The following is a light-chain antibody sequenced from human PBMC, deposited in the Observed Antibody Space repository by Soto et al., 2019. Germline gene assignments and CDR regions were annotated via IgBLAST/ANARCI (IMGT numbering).Light chain of an antibody. CDR3: QQSFSTPT. Sequence: IQMTQSPSSLSASVGDRVIITCRASQSISSYLNWYRQKPGKAPELLIYSASNLQSGVPSRFSGSGSGTDFTLTISGLQSEDFATYYCQQSFSTPTFGQGTRLEIK. CDR1: QSISSY. V-gene: IGKV1-39*01. CDR2: SAS. J-gene: IGKJ5*01.